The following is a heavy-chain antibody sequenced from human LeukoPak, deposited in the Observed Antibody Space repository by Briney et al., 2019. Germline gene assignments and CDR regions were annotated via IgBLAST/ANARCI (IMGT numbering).Heavy chain of an antibody. CDR2: INHSGST. D-gene: IGHD6-13*01. V-gene: IGHV4-34*01. J-gene: IGHJ5*02. CDR3: ARGTIAAAAGCNWFDP. Sequence: SETLSLTCAVYGGSFSGYYWSWIRQPPGKGLEWIGEINHSGSTNYNPSLKSRVTISVDTSKNQFSLKLSSVTAADTAVYYCARGTIAAAAGCNWFDPWGQGTLVTVSS. CDR1: GGSFSGYY.